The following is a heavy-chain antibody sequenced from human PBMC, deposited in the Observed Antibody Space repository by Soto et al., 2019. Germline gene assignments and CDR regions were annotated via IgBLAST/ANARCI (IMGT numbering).Heavy chain of an antibody. V-gene: IGHV3-23*01. CDR3: AKDHPSQLYGMDV. J-gene: IGHJ6*02. CDR1: GVSFSISA. Sequence: QHGGCMRLCCAASGVSFSISAMSGVLKAPGKGLEWVSAISGSGGSTYYADSVKGRFTISRDNSKNTLYLQMNSLRAEDTAVYYCAKDHPSQLYGMDVWGQGTTVTASS. CDR2: ISGSGGST. D-gene: IGHD2-2*01.